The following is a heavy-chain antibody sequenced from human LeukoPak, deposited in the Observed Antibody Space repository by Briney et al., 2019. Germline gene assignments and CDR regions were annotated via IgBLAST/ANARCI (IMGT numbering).Heavy chain of an antibody. CDR2: ISSSSSYM. V-gene: IGHV3-21*01. Sequence: GGSLRLSCAASGFTFSSYAMSWVRQAPGKGLEWVSSISSSSSYMYYADSVKGRFTISRDNAKNSLYLQMNSLRAEDTAVYYCARDQVTDFDYWGQGTLVTVSS. CDR3: ARDQVTDFDY. D-gene: IGHD2-21*02. CDR1: GFTFSSYA. J-gene: IGHJ4*02.